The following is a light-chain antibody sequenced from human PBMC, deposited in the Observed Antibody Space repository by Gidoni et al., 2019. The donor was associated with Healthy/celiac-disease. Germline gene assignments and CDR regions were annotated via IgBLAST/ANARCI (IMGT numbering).Light chain of an antibody. CDR3: AAWDDSLNGL. V-gene: IGLV1-44*01. J-gene: IGLJ2*01. CDR1: SSNIGSNT. Sequence: QSVLTQPPSASGTPGQRVTISCSGSSSNIGSNTVNWYQQRPGTAPKRLIYSNNQRPSGVPDRFSGSKSGTSASLASSGLQSEDEANYYCAAWDDSLNGLFGGGTKLTVL. CDR2: SNN.